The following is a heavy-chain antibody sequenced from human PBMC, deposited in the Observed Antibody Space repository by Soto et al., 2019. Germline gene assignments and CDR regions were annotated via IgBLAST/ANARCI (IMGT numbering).Heavy chain of an antibody. Sequence: ASVKVSCKASGYTFTGYYMHWVRQAPGQGLEWMGWINPNSGGTNYAQKFQGWVTMTRDTSISTAYMELSRLRSDDTAVYYCARGSPIVLRVYAEHDLFDIWAQRTMVTGSS. V-gene: IGHV1-2*04. CDR2: INPNSGGT. D-gene: IGHD2-8*01. CDR3: ARGSPIVLRVYAEHDLFDI. CDR1: GYTFTGYY. J-gene: IGHJ3*02.